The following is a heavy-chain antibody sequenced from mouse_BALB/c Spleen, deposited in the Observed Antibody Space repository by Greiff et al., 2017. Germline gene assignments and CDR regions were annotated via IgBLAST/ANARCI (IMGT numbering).Heavy chain of an antibody. CDR2: ISSGSSTI. J-gene: IGHJ2*01. Sequence: EVMLVESGGGLVQPGGSRKLSCAASGFTFSSFGMHWVRQAPEKGLEWVAYISSGSSTIYYADTVKGRFTISRDNPKNTLFLQMTSLRSEDTAMYYCARSGGYYRYDFDYWGQGTTLTVSS. CDR3: ARSGGYYRYDFDY. D-gene: IGHD2-14*01. V-gene: IGHV5-17*02. CDR1: GFTFSSFG.